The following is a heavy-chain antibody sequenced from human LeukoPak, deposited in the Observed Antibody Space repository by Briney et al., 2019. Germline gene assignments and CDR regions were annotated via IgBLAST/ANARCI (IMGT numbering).Heavy chain of an antibody. CDR3: ARVRRGQPESDY. J-gene: IGHJ4*02. CDR1: GFTFSSYS. D-gene: IGHD1-1*01. Sequence: GGSLRLSCAASGFTFSSYSMNWVRQAPGKGLEWVSSISSSSSYIYYADSVKGRFTISRDNAKNSLYLQMNSLRAEDTAVYYCARVRRGQPESDYWGQGTLVTVSS. V-gene: IGHV3-21*01. CDR2: ISSSSSYI.